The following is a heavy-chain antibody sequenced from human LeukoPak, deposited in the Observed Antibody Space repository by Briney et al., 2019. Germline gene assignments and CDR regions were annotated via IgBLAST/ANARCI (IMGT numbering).Heavy chain of an antibody. CDR1: GFTVSSKY. D-gene: IGHD3-10*01. CDR2: IYSGGST. Sequence: GGSLRLSCAASGFTVSSKYMSWVRQAPGKGLEWVSVIYSGGSTYYADSVKGRFTISRDNSKNTLYLQMKTLRAEDTAVYYCARGPTPSYWYGSGSYYSLDYWGQGTLVTVSS. J-gene: IGHJ4*02. CDR3: ARGPTPSYWYGSGSYYSLDY. V-gene: IGHV3-53*01.